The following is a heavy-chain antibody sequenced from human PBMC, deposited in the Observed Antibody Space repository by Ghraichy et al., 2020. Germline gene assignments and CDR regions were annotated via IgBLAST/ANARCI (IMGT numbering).Heavy chain of an antibody. CDR1: GFTYSSYA. V-gene: IGHV3-23*01. CDR2: VGGDGVTT. Sequence: LSLTCAASGFTYSSYAVSWVRQAPGKGLEWVSVVGGDGVTTYYADSLRGRFSTSRDNSKNTLYLQMNSLRAEDSAVYYCAKGVAPRPHYNYAMDVWGQGTTVTVSS. CDR3: AKGVAPRPHYNYAMDV. D-gene: IGHD6-6*01. J-gene: IGHJ6*02.